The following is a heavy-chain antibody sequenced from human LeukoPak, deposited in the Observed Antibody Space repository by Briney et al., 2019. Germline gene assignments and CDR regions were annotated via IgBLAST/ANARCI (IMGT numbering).Heavy chain of an antibody. CDR2: IIASSGST. J-gene: IGHJ4*02. CDR1: GFISSNYA. CDR3: AKGAYDYIEMGYFDY. V-gene: IGHV3-23*01. D-gene: IGHD5-12*01. Sequence: PGGSLRLSCAASGFISSNYAMTWVRQAPGKGLEWVSLIIASSGSTIYADSVKGRFTISRDNSKNTLYLQMNSLRAEDTAVYYCAKGAYDYIEMGYFDYWGQGALVTVSS.